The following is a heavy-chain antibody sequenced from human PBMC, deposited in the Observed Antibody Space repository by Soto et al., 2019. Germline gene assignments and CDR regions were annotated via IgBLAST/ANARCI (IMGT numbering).Heavy chain of an antibody. J-gene: IGHJ4*02. CDR1: GFTVSYNY. Sequence: DVQLVESGGGLVQPGGSLRLSCAASGFTVSYNYMSWVRQAPGKWLECVSVLYSGGSTYYADSVKGRFTISRDSSKNTLYLHMNSLRAEDTAVYYCAREPRNRIAGSTTSEDYWGQGTLVTVSS. CDR2: LYSGGST. D-gene: IGHD1-7*01. CDR3: AREPRNRIAGSTTSEDY. V-gene: IGHV3-66*01.